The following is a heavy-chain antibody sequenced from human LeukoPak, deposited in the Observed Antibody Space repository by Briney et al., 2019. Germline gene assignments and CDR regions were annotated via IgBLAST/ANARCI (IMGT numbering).Heavy chain of an antibody. CDR3: ASAGGYTYGTGGY. V-gene: IGHV3-66*01. J-gene: IGHJ4*02. D-gene: IGHD5-18*01. CDR2: IYSGGSS. CDR1: GFTVSTNY. Sequence: GGSLRLSCAASGFTVSTNYMSWVRQAPGKGLEWVSVIYSGGSSYYADSVKGRFTISSDNSKNALYLQMSTLRAEDTAVYYCASAGGYTYGTGGYWGQGTLVTVSS.